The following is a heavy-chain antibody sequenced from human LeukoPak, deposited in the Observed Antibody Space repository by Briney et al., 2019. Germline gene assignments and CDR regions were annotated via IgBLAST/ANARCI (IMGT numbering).Heavy chain of an antibody. J-gene: IGHJ3*02. CDR3: ARDTTVVTPDGLDN. Sequence: GASLKVSCKASGYTFTTYGISWVRQAPGQGLEWMGWISAYNGNTNYAQKLLDRVTMTTDTSTNTAYVELRSLRSDDAAVYYCARDTTVVTPDGLDNWGQGTMVTVSS. CDR2: ISAYNGNT. D-gene: IGHD4-23*01. V-gene: IGHV1-18*01. CDR1: GYTFTTYG.